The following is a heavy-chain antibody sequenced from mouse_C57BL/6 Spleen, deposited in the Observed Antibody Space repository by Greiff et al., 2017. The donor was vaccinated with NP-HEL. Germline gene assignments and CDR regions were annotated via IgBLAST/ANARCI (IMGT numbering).Heavy chain of an antibody. D-gene: IGHD1-3*01. Sequence: EVKLMESGGGLVQPGGSLKLSCAASGFTFSDYGMAWVRQAPRKGPEWVAFISNLAYSIYYADTVTGRFTISRENAKNTLYLEMSSLRSEDTAMYYCARQRTKGYAMDYWGQGTSVTVSS. CDR1: GFTFSDYG. CDR2: ISNLAYSI. V-gene: IGHV5-15*01. CDR3: ARQRTKGYAMDY. J-gene: IGHJ4*01.